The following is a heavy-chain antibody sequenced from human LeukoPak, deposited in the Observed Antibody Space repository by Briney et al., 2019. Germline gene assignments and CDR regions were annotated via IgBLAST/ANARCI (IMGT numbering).Heavy chain of an antibody. CDR1: GGTFSSYA. CDR3: ASGDQVVVPAAFDY. CDR2: IIPIFGTA. Sequence: SVKVSCKASGGTFSSYAISWVRQAPGQGLEWMGGIIPIFGTANYAQKFQGRVTITADESTSTAYMELSSLRSEDTAVYYCASGDQVVVPAAFDYWGQGTLVTVSS. D-gene: IGHD2-2*01. J-gene: IGHJ4*02. V-gene: IGHV1-69*13.